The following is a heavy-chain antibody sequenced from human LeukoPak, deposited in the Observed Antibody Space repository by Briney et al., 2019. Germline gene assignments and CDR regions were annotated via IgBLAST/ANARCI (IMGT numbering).Heavy chain of an antibody. CDR2: ISSSGSTI. CDR1: GFTFSSYE. V-gene: IGHV3-48*03. CDR3: AREIQLWLPDRYFDY. Sequence: GGSLRLSCAASGFTFSSYEMNWVRQAPGKGLEWVSYISSSGSTIYYADSVKGRFTISRDNAKNSLYLQMNSLRAGDTAVYYCAREIQLWLPDRYFDYWGQGTLVTVSS. D-gene: IGHD5-18*01. J-gene: IGHJ4*02.